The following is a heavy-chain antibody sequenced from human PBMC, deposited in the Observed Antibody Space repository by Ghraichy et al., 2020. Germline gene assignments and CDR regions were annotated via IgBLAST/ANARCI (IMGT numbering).Heavy chain of an antibody. Sequence: SETLSLTCTVSGVSISSSGYYWGWIRQPPGKGLEWIGTIYYTGSTYYNPSLNSRVTISVDTSKNQFSLKLSSVTAADTAIYYCARLGLVVLDAFDVWGQGTMVTVSS. CDR1: GVSISSSGYY. CDR2: IYYTGST. J-gene: IGHJ3*01. D-gene: IGHD3-10*01. V-gene: IGHV4-39*07. CDR3: ARLGLVVLDAFDV.